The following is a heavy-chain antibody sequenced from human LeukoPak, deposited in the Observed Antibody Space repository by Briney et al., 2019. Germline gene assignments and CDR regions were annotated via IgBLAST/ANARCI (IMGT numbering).Heavy chain of an antibody. J-gene: IGHJ5*02. CDR2: INHSGST. D-gene: IGHD1-14*01. V-gene: IGHV4-34*01. CDR1: GGSFSGYY. Sequence: SETLSLTCVVYGGSFSGYYCSWIRQPPGKGLEWIGEINHSGSTNYNSSLKSRVTISVDTSKNQFSLKLSSVTAADTAVYYCARGRPYNVGLPPWFDPWGQGTLVTVSS. CDR3: ARGRPYNVGLPPWFDP.